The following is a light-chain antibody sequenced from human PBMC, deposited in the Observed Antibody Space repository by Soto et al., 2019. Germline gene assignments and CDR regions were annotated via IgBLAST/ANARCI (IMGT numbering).Light chain of an antibody. CDR2: RTF. J-gene: IGKJ5*01. V-gene: IGKV3-20*01. Sequence: IVLTQSAGTLSLSPGERATLSCRARPPITSRYLAWYQHQPGQAPRLLIYRTFARAPGIPDRFSGGGSGTDFTLTISRLEREDFAVYYCQQYDTSPPTFGQGTRLDIK. CDR1: PPITSRY. CDR3: QQYDTSPPT.